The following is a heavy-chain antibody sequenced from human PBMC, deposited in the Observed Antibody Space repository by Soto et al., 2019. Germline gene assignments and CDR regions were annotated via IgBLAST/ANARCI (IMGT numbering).Heavy chain of an antibody. V-gene: IGHV3-7*05. D-gene: IGHD5-12*01. CDR3: ARVVDSGYDPHFDY. Sequence: GGSLRLSCAASGFTFSSYWMSWVRQAPGKGLEWVANIKQDGSEKYYVDSVKGRFTISRDNAKNSLYLQMNSLRAEDTAVYYCARVVDSGYDPHFDYWGQGTLVTVSS. CDR2: IKQDGSEK. J-gene: IGHJ4*02. CDR1: GFTFSSYW.